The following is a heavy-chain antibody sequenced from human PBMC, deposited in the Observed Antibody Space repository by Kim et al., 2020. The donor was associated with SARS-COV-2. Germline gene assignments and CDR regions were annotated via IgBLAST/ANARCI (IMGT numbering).Heavy chain of an antibody. Sequence: SDGAPFYADSGKGRFTIARDNSKNTVYLRMDGLRVDDTAIYYCAKGNWGDYWGQGTLVTVSS. CDR3: AKGNWGDY. V-gene: IGHV3-23*01. D-gene: IGHD7-27*01. CDR2: SDGAP. J-gene: IGHJ4*02.